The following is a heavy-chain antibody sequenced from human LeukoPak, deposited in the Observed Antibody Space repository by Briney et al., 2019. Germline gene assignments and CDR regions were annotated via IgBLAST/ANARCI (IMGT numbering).Heavy chain of an antibody. J-gene: IGHJ4*02. CDR2: IIPMFGTA. CDR3: ARGPYGSGNYLHYFDY. CDR1: GGTSISYA. D-gene: IGHD3-10*01. Sequence: SVKVSCKASGGTSISYAINWVRQAPGQGLEWMGEIIPMFGTATYAQKFQGRVTITADESTSTAYMELSSLRSEDTAVYYCARGPYGSGNYLHYFDYWGQGTPVTVSS. V-gene: IGHV1-69*13.